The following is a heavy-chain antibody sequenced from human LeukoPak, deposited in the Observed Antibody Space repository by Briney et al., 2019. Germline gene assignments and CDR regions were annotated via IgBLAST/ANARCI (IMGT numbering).Heavy chain of an antibody. J-gene: IGHJ4*02. CDR1: GFTFSSYG. Sequence: GSLRLSCAASGFTFSSYGMHWVRQAPGKGLEWVAVISYDGSNKYYADSVKGRFTISRDNSKNTLYLQMNSLRAEDTAVYYCARDHDYGGNSPFDYWGQGTLVTVSS. D-gene: IGHD4-23*01. CDR3: ARDHDYGGNSPFDY. V-gene: IGHV3-30*03. CDR2: ISYDGSNK.